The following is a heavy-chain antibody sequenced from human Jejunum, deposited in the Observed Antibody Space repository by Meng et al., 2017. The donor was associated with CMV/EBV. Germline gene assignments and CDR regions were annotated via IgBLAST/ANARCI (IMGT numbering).Heavy chain of an antibody. Sequence: QVQLVQSGAEVKKPGASVKVSCQASGYTFINFVMHWVRQAPGQRLEWMGWINADTGNTRYSQNFQGRLTFTRDTSASTTHMELSSLRSEDTAAYYCAREGAVAGLDLDYWGQGTLVTVSS. CDR1: GYTFINFV. V-gene: IGHV1-3*01. CDR3: AREGAVAGLDLDY. CDR2: INADTGNT. D-gene: IGHD6-19*01. J-gene: IGHJ4*02.